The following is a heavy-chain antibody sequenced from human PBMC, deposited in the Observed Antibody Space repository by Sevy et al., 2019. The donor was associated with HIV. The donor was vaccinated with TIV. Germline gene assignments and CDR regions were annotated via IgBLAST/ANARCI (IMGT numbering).Heavy chain of an antibody. J-gene: IGHJ2*01. D-gene: IGHD4-17*01. CDR3: ARNVGDYVFRYFDL. V-gene: IGHV4-61*02. CDR2: VHNSGSA. Sequence: SETLSLTCTVSGGSISRGQFYWSWIRQPAGKGLEWIGRVHNSGSATYNPSLRNRVGMSIDTSKNQFSQVVSSVTAADSAGYYCARNVGDYVFRYFDLWGRGTLVTVSS. CDR1: GGSISRGQFY.